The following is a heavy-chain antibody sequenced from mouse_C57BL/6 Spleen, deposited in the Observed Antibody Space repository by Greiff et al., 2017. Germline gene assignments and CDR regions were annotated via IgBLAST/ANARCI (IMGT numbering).Heavy chain of an antibody. V-gene: IGHV1-15*01. CDR1: GYTFTDYE. CDR2: IDPETGGT. J-gene: IGHJ2*01. Sequence: VQVVESGAELVRPGASVTLSCKASGYTFTDYEMHWVKQTPVHGLEWIGAIDPETGGTAYNQKFKGKAILTADKSSSTAYMELRSLTSEDSAFYYCTITTVVATDYFDYWGQGTTLTVSS. D-gene: IGHD1-1*01. CDR3: TITTVVATDYFDY.